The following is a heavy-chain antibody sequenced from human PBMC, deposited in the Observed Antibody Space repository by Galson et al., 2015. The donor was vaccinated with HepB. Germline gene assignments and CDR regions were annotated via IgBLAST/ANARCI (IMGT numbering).Heavy chain of an antibody. CDR2: IYYSGST. CDR3: ASSGIAAAEAASFDY. D-gene: IGHD6-13*01. J-gene: IGHJ4*02. Sequence: LSLTCTVSGGSISSYYWSWIRQPPGKGLEWIGYIYYSGSTNYNPSLKSRVTISVDTSKNQFSLKLSSVTAADTAVYYCASSGIAAAEAASFDYWGQGTLVTVSS. CDR1: GGSISSYY. V-gene: IGHV4-59*01.